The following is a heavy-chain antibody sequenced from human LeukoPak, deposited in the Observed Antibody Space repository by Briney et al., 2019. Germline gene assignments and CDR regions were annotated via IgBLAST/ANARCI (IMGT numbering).Heavy chain of an antibody. CDR2: INPNSGGT. CDR1: GYTLTGYD. V-gene: IGHV1-2*02. J-gene: IGHJ4*02. D-gene: IGHD3-3*01. CDR3: ARGGIFGVTHGHFDY. Sequence: ASVKVSCNASGYTLTGYDMHWVRQAPGQGLEWMGWINPNSGGTNYAQHFQGRVTMTRDTSISTAYMELSRLTSDDTAVYYCARGGIFGVTHGHFDYWGQGTLVTVSS.